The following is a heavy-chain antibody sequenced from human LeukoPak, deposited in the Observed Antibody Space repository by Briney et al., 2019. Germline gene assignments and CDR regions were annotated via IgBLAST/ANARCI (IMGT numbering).Heavy chain of an antibody. Sequence: PSETLSLTCTVSGGPIRSYYWSWMRQPPGKGLEWIWNIHYSESTNFNPSLKSRVAIAVDTSKNQFSLSMRSVTAADTAVYYCARVSAAGMEFHYGMDVWGQGTTVFVSS. V-gene: IGHV4-59*01. CDR1: GGPIRSYY. CDR3: ARVSAAGMEFHYGMDV. J-gene: IGHJ6*02. CDR2: IHYSEST. D-gene: IGHD6-13*01.